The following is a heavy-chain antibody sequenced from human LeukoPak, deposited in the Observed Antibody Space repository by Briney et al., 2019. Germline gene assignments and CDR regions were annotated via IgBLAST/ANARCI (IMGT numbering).Heavy chain of an antibody. CDR3: AKVIFGVVISAFDI. Sequence: GGSLRLSCAASGFTFSRYGMHWVRQAPGMGLEWVAFIRYDGTNKYYGDSVKGRFTISRDNSKNTLYLQMNSLRAEDTAVYYCAKVIFGVVISAFDIWGQGTMVTVSS. CDR1: GFTFSRYG. CDR2: IRYDGTNK. J-gene: IGHJ3*02. V-gene: IGHV3-30*02. D-gene: IGHD3-3*01.